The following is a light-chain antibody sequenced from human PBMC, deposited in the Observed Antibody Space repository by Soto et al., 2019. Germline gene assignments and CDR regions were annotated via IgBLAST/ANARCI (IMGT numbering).Light chain of an antibody. J-gene: IGLJ1*01. CDR3: QVWESTSDRDV. Sequence: SYELTQPPSVSVAPGQTARITCGGHNIGSKSVHWYQQKPGQAPVVVVYDDSDRPSGIPERFSGSNSENTATLTISRVGAGDEADYYCQVWESTSDRDVFGTGTKLTVL. CDR2: DDS. CDR1: NIGSKS. V-gene: IGLV3-21*02.